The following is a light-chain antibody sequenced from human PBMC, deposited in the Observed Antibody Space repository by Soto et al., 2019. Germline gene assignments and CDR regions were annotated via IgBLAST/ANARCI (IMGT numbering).Light chain of an antibody. J-gene: IGKJ4*01. CDR1: QSISSW. Sequence: DIQLTQSPSTLSASVGDRVNITCRASQSISSWLAWYQQKPGKAPKLLVYKASSLESGVPSRFSGSGSGTEFTLTISTLQPDDFATYYCQQYEAYPLTFGGGTKVEI. V-gene: IGKV1-5*03. CDR2: KAS. CDR3: QQYEAYPLT.